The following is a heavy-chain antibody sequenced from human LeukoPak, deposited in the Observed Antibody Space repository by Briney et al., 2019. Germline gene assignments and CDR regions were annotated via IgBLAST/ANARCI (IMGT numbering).Heavy chain of an antibody. CDR2: TYYRSKWYN. J-gene: IGHJ4*02. CDR3: ARDGSYFDA. V-gene: IGHV6-1*01. Sequence: SQTLSLTCDISGDYVSTSSAAWNWIRQSPSRGLEWLGRTYYRSKWYNDFAVSVKSRININPDTSKNQFSLQLNSVTPEDTAVYYCARDGSYFDAWGQGTLVTVPS. CDR1: GDYVSTSSAA.